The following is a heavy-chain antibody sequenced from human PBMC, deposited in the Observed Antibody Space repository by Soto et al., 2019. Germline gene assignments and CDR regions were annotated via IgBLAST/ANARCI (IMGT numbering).Heavy chain of an antibody. CDR2: INHSGST. CDR3: ARGSSRCSSTSCPTGLDY. Sequence: PETLSLTCATYGGSFSGYYWSWIRQPPEKGLEWIGEINHSGSTNYNPSLKSRVTISVDTSKNQFSLKLSSVTAADTAVYYCARGSSRCSSTSCPTGLDYWGQGTLVTVSS. D-gene: IGHD2-2*01. J-gene: IGHJ4*02. V-gene: IGHV4-34*01. CDR1: GGSFSGYY.